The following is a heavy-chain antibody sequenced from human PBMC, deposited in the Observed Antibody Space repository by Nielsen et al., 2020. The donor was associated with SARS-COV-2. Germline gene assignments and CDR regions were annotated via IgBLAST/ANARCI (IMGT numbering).Heavy chain of an antibody. Sequence: ASVKVSCKASGYTFTSNDITWVRQAPGQGLEWMGRINPDSGDTNYAQKFQGRVTMTRNTSITTAYMELSGLRSEDTAVYYCARYSGYGFDYWGQGTLVTVSS. J-gene: IGHJ4*02. CDR1: GYTFTSND. CDR3: ARYSGYGFDY. CDR2: INPDSGDT. D-gene: IGHD5-12*01. V-gene: IGHV1-8*02.